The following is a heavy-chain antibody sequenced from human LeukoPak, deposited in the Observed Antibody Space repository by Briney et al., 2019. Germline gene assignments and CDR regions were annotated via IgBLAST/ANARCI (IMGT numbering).Heavy chain of an antibody. D-gene: IGHD2/OR15-2a*01. V-gene: IGHV3-48*03. CDR1: GFTFSSYE. Sequence: GGSLRLSCAASGFTFSSYEMNWVRQAPGKGLEGVSYISGSGRTIYYADSVKGRFTISRDNAKNSLYLQMKSLRAEDTALYYCAKIGAYSYYYMDVWGKGTTVTIFS. CDR2: ISGSGRTI. J-gene: IGHJ6*03. CDR3: AKIGAYSYYYMDV.